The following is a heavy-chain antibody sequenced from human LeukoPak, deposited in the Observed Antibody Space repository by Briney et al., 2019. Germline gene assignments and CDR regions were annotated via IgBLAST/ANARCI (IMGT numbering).Heavy chain of an antibody. V-gene: IGHV1-18*01. D-gene: IGHD6-6*01. CDR2: ISAYNGNT. CDR3: ARGQYSSSSWSPYYYYGMDV. J-gene: IGHJ6*02. Sequence: ASVKVSCKASGYTFTSYGISWVRQAPGQGLEWMGWISAYNGNTNYAQKLQGRVTMTTDTSTSTAYMELRSLRSDDTAVYYCARGQYSSSSWSPYYYYGMDVWGQGTTVTVSS. CDR1: GYTFTSYG.